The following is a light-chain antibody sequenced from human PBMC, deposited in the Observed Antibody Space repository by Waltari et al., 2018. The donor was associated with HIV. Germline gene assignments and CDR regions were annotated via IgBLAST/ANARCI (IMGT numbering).Light chain of an antibody. Sequence: QSVLTQPPSVSAAPGQKVTISCSGSSSNIGNHYVSWYQQLPGTAPKLLIYDNNKRPSGIPDRFSCSKSGTSATLGITGLQTGDEADYYCGTWDSSLSLVFGGGTKLTVL. V-gene: IGLV1-51*01. CDR3: GTWDSSLSLV. CDR2: DNN. J-gene: IGLJ2*01. CDR1: SSNIGNHY.